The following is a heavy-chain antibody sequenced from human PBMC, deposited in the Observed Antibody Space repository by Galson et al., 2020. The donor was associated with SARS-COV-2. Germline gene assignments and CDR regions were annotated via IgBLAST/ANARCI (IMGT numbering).Heavy chain of an antibody. Sequence: SQTLSLTCTVSGGYISSSSYYWGWIRQPPGKGLEWIGSIYYSGSTYYNPSLKSRVTISVDTSKNQFSLKLRSVTAADTAVYYCAREEPMGYSSGYPFDYWGQGTLVTVSS. CDR2: IYYSGST. V-gene: IGHV4-39*07. J-gene: IGHJ4*02. D-gene: IGHD3-22*01. CDR1: GGYISSSSYY. CDR3: AREEPMGYSSGYPFDY.